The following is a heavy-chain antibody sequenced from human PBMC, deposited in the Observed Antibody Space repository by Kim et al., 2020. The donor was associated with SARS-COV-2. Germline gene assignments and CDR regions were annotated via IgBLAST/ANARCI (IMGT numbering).Heavy chain of an antibody. J-gene: IGHJ6*02. V-gene: IGHV4-59*08. CDR2: IYYSGST. CDR1: GGSISSYY. CDR3: ARLSGGYSYGSYYYYGMDV. D-gene: IGHD5-18*01. Sequence: SETLSLTCTVSGGSISSYYWSWIRQPPGKGLEWIGYIYYSGSTNYNPSLKSRVTISVDTSKNQFSLKLSSVTAADTAVYYCARLSGGYSYGSYYYYGMDVWGQGTTVTVSS.